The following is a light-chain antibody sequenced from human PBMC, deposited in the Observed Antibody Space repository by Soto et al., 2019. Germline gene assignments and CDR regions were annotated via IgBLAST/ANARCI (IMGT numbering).Light chain of an antibody. Sequence: QSVLTQPPSLSGAPGQTVTISCTVTWYQQLPGTAPILLIYSNNLRSSGVPDRFSGSRSGTSASLAISGPQSEDEADYYCATWDDRLNGYVFGSGTKVTVL. CDR1: T. CDR2: SNN. V-gene: IGLV1-44*01. CDR3: ATWDDRLNGYV. J-gene: IGLJ1*01.